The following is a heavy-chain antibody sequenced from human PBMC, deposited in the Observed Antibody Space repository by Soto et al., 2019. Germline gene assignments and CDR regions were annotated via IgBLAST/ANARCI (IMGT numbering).Heavy chain of an antibody. V-gene: IGHV3-53*01. CDR2: IYSGGST. Sequence: GGSLRLSCAASGFTVSSNYMSWVRQAPGKGLEWVSVIYSGGSTYYADSVKGRFTISRDNSKNTLYLQMNSLRAEDTAVYYCARESDTILGHGMDVWGQGTTVTVSS. J-gene: IGHJ6*02. CDR1: GFTVSSNY. CDR3: ARESDTILGHGMDV. D-gene: IGHD3-3*01.